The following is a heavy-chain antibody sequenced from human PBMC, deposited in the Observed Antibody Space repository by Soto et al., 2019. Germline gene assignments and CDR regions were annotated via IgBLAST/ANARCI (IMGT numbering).Heavy chain of an antibody. CDR3: ARDRYDSSGYYGKAYWYFDL. Sequence: QVQLQESGPGLVKPSQTLSLTCTVSGGSISSGGYYWSWIRQHPGKGLEWIGYIYYSGSTYYNPSRKSRVTISVDTSKNPFSLKLSSVTAADTAVYYCARDRYDSSGYYGKAYWYFDLWGRGTLVTVSS. J-gene: IGHJ2*01. D-gene: IGHD3-22*01. CDR2: IYYSGST. V-gene: IGHV4-31*03. CDR1: GGSISSGGYY.